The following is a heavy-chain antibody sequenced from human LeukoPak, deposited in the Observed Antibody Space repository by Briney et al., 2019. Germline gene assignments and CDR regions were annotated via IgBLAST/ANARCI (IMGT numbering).Heavy chain of an antibody. Sequence: PSETMSLTCTVSGGSISSSSYYWGWIRQPPGKGLEWIGSIYYSGSTYYNPSLKSRVTISVDTSKNQFSLKLSSVTAADTAVYYCAGHIRSIAARPHAFDIWGQGTMVTVSS. D-gene: IGHD6-6*01. CDR2: IYYSGST. J-gene: IGHJ3*02. CDR1: GGSISSSSYY. CDR3: AGHIRSIAARPHAFDI. V-gene: IGHV4-39*01.